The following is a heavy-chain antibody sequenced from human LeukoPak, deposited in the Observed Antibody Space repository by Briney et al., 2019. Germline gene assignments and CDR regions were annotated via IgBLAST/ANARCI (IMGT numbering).Heavy chain of an antibody. J-gene: IGHJ4*02. CDR1: GFTFSSYW. CDR3: ASGYSYGSLYYFDY. CDR2: IKQDGSEK. Sequence: GGSLRLSCAASGFTFSSYWMSWVRQAPGKGLEWVANIKQDGSEKYYVDSVKGRFTISRDNAKNSLYLQMNSLRAEDTAVYYYASGYSYGSLYYFDYWGQGTLVTVSS. D-gene: IGHD5-18*01. V-gene: IGHV3-7*01.